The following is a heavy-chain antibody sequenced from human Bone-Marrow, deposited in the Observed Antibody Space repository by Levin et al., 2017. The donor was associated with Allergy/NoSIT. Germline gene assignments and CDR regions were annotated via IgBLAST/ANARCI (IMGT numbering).Heavy chain of an antibody. CDR1: GGSLNSYF. D-gene: IGHD2-2*01. CDR2: ITGSGST. J-gene: IGHJ4*02. Sequence: PSETLSLSCAVSGGSLNSYFWTWLRQPPGEGLQWLGYITGSGSTNYNPSLNSRASITLDTSKNHLSLNLTSVTAADSAVYYCARLHGTSWSRGFDSWGQGTLVTVSS. V-gene: IGHV4-59*01. CDR3: ARLHGTSWSRGFDS.